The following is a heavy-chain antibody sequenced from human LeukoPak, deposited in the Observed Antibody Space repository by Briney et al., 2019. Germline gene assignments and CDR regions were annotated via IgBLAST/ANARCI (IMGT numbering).Heavy chain of an antibody. Sequence: RSQTLILTCTFSGFSLSTSGMCVSWIRQPPGKALEWLARIDWDDDKYYSTSLKTRLTISKDTSKNQVVLTMTNMDPVDTATYYCARLRSSGYYYLFDYWGQGTLVTVSS. CDR2: IDWDDDK. CDR1: GFSLSTSGMC. V-gene: IGHV2-70*11. J-gene: IGHJ4*02. CDR3: ARLRSSGYYYLFDY. D-gene: IGHD3-22*01.